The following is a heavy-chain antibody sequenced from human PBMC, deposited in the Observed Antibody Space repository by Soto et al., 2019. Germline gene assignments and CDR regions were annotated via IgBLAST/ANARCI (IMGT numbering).Heavy chain of an antibody. V-gene: IGHV4-31*03. CDR2: IYYSGST. Sequence: PSETLSLTCTVSGGSISSGGYYWSWIRQHPGKGLEWIGYIYYSGSTYYNPSLKSRVTISVDTSKNQFSLKLSSVTAADTAVYYCARVVRASAFDIWGQGTMVTVSS. CDR3: ARVVRASAFDI. CDR1: GGSISSGGYY. D-gene: IGHD2-21*01. J-gene: IGHJ3*02.